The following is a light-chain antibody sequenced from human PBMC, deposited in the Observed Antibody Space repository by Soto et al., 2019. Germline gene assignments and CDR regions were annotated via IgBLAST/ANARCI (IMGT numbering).Light chain of an antibody. CDR1: QSVPNDS. CDR2: RSS. J-gene: IGKJ2*01. V-gene: IGKV3-20*01. Sequence: PGGRATLSCRASQSVPNDSLDWYQQKFGQAPRLLISRSSRRATGIPDRFSGSGSGTDFTLTISRVEPEDIAVYFCQQYGNSPRTFGQGTKLEIK. CDR3: QQYGNSPRT.